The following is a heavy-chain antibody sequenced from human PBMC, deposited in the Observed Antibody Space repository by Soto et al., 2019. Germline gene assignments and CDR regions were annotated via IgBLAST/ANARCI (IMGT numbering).Heavy chain of an antibody. Sequence: SDTLSLTCAVSGVSIHNTHSFWVWILQPPVNGLEFIGSVYHSGGSYYNPSLKRRVTISVDTSNNQISLRVNSMTAADTAVYYCGRVAEGATRHTHSDSWGQGMLVTYSS. D-gene: IGHD2-15*01. V-gene: IGHV4-39*02. CDR3: GRVAEGATRHTHSDS. CDR1: GVSIHNTHSF. CDR2: VYHSGGS. J-gene: IGHJ5*02.